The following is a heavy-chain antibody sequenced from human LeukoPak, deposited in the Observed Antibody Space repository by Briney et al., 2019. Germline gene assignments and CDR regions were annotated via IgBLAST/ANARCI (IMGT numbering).Heavy chain of an antibody. D-gene: IGHD4-17*01. Sequence: GGPLRLSCAASGFTFSSYAMHWVRQAPGNGLERVAVISYDGSNKYYADSVKGRFTISRDNSKNTLYLQMNSLRAEDTAVYYCARDGYYGDYGEPSAFDYWGQGTLVTVSS. V-gene: IGHV3-30-3*01. J-gene: IGHJ4*02. CDR1: GFTFSSYA. CDR2: ISYDGSNK. CDR3: ARDGYYGDYGEPSAFDY.